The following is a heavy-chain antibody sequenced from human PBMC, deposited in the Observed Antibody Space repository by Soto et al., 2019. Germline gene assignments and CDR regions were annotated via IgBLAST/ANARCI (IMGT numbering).Heavy chain of an antibody. CDR3: ARGVYCSSTSCRPYYFDY. Sequence: SETLSLTCAVYGGSFIGYYWSWIRQPPGKGLEWIGEINHSGSTNYNPSLKSRVTISVDTSKNQFSLKLSSVTAADTAVYYCARGVYCSSTSCRPYYFDYWGQGTLVTVS. CDR1: GGSFIGYY. D-gene: IGHD2-2*01. V-gene: IGHV4-34*01. CDR2: INHSGST. J-gene: IGHJ4*02.